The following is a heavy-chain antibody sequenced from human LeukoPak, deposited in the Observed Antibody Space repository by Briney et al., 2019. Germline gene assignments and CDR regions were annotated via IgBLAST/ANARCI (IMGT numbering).Heavy chain of an antibody. CDR1: GYTFTSYY. V-gene: IGHV1-46*01. CDR3: ARDSYYQRKFEP. D-gene: IGHD3-10*01. CDR2: INPSGGST. J-gene: IGHJ5*02. Sequence: ASVKVSCKASGYTFTSYYMHWVRQAPGQGLEWMGIINPSGGSTSYAQKFQGRVTMTRDMSTSTVYMELRSLTSDDTAVYYCARDSYYQRKFEPWGQGTLVIVSS.